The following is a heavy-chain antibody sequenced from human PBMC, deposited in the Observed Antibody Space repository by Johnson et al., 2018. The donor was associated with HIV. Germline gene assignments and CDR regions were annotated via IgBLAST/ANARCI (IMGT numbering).Heavy chain of an antibody. V-gene: IGHV3-43*01. D-gene: IGHD2-15*01. CDR3: AKGDCSGGSCYSFTDAFDI. Sequence: VQLVESGGVVVQPGGSLRLSCAASGFTFDDYTMHWVRQAPGKGLEWVSLISWDGGSTYYADSVKGRFTISRDNSKNSLYLQMNSLRTEDTAVYYCAKGDCSGGSCYSFTDAFDIWGQGTMVTVSS. CDR1: GFTFDDYT. CDR2: ISWDGGST. J-gene: IGHJ3*02.